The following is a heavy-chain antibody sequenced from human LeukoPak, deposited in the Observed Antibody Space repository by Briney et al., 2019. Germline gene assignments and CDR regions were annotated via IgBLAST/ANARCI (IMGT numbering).Heavy chain of an antibody. J-gene: IGHJ4*02. CDR2: INPNSGGT. Sequence: ASVKVSCKASGYTFTGYYMHWVRQAPGQGLEWIGWINPNSGGTNYAQKFQGRVTMTRDTSISTAYMELSRLRSDDTAVYYCAGIAVAGQDLDYWGQGTLVTVSS. D-gene: IGHD6-19*01. CDR1: GYTFTGYY. V-gene: IGHV1-2*02. CDR3: AGIAVAGQDLDY.